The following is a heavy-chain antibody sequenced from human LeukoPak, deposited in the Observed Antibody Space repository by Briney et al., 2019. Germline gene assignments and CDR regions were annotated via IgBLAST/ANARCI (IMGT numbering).Heavy chain of an antibody. J-gene: IGHJ4*02. CDR2: ISGSGGST. V-gene: IGHV3-23*01. Sequence: GGSLRLSCAASGFTFSSYGMHWVRQAPGKGLEWVSAISGSGGSTYYADSVKGRFTISRDNSKNTLYLQMNSLRAEDTAVYYCAKVPGRAIIDYWGQGTLVTVSS. CDR1: GFTFSSYG. D-gene: IGHD1-14*01. CDR3: AKVPGRAIIDY.